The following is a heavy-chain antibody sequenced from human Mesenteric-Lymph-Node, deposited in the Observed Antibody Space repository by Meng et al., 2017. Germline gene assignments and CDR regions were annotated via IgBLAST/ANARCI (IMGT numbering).Heavy chain of an antibody. J-gene: IGHJ3*02. CDR1: GYTFTAYY. CDR3: ARDYTGSQPPNAFDI. CDR2: IIPIFGTA. D-gene: IGHD3-16*01. Sequence: SVKVSCKASGYTFTAYYMHWMRQAPGQGLEWMGGIIPIFGTANYAQKFQGRVTITADKSTSTAYMELSSLRSEDTAVYYCARDYTGSQPPNAFDIWGQGTMVTVSS. V-gene: IGHV1-69*06.